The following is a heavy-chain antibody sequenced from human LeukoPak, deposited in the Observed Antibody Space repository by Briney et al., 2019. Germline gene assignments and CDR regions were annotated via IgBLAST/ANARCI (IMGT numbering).Heavy chain of an antibody. CDR1: GFTFSNAW. Sequence: GGSLRLSCAASGFTFSNAWMSWVRQAPGKGLEWVGRIKSKTDGGTTDYAAPVKGRFTISRDDSKNTLYLQMNSLKTEDTAVYYCTTPEYYDFWSGYWGYFQHWGQGTLVTVSS. D-gene: IGHD3-3*01. J-gene: IGHJ1*01. V-gene: IGHV3-15*01. CDR3: TTPEYYDFWSGYWGYFQH. CDR2: IKSKTDGGTT.